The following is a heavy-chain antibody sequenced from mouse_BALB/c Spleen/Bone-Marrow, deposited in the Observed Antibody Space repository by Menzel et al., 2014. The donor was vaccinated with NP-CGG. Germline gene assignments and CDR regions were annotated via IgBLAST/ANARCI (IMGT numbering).Heavy chain of an antibody. CDR3: ARDDYAY. CDR1: GYTFTSYY. Sequence: QVQLQQSGPELVKPGASVRISCKASGYTFTSYYIHWVKQRPGQGLEWIGWIYPGNVNTKYNEKFKGKATLTADKSSSTAYMQLSSLTSEDSAVYVCARDDYAYWGQRTLVTGSA. V-gene: IGHV1S56*01. J-gene: IGHJ3*01. D-gene: IGHD2-4*01. CDR2: IYPGNVNT.